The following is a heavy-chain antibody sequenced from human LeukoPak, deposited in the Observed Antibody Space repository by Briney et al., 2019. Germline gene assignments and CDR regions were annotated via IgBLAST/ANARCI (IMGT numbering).Heavy chain of an antibody. CDR3: AKDQTPYY. CDR1: GGSIGSGTYY. CDR2: IFYSGST. J-gene: IGHJ4*02. V-gene: IGHV4-39*07. D-gene: IGHD4-23*01. Sequence: TLSLTCTVSGGSIGSGTYYWGWIRQSPGKGLEWIGSIFYSGSTNYNPSLKSRVTISVDTSKNQFSLKLSSVTAADTAVYYCAKDQTPYYWGQGTLVTVSS.